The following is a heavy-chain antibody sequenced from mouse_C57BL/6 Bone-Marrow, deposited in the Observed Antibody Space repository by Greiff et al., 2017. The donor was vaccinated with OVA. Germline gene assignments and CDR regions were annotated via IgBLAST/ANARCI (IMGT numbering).Heavy chain of an antibody. J-gene: IGHJ1*03. CDR3: AREWGPYWYFDV. CDR1: GYTFTSYW. V-gene: IGHV1-69*01. CDR2: IDPSDSYT. Sequence: VQLQQPGAELVMPGASVKLSCKASGYTFTSYWMHWVKQRPGQGLEWIGEIDPSDSYTNYNQKFKGKSTLTVDKSSSTAYMQLSSLTSEDSAVYYCAREWGPYWYFDVWGTGTTVTVSS.